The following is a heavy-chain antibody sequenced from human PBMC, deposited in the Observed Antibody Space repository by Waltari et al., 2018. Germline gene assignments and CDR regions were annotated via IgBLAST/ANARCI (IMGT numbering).Heavy chain of an antibody. J-gene: IGHJ4*02. CDR1: GGSFSSYW. CDR3: ARDLGGWSLGSLDV. Sequence: QVQLQESGPGLVKPSETLSLTCAVSGGSFSSYWWSWIRQPPGKGLEWIGEINGNSGSTNHNPALKSRVTISKDAAKNQCSLKLSSVTAADTAVYYCARDLGGWSLGSLDVWGRGVLVTVSS. CDR2: INGNSGST. V-gene: IGHV4-59*12. D-gene: IGHD6-19*01.